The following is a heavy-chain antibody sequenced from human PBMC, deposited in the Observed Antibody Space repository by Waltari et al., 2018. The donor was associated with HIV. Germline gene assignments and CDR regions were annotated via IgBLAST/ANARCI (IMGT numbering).Heavy chain of an antibody. CDR1: GGSISSSSYY. D-gene: IGHD3-3*01. CDR3: ARDNLTIFGVVRDYYGMDV. V-gene: IGHV4-39*07. CDR2: IYYSGST. J-gene: IGHJ6*02. Sequence: QLQLQESGPGLVKPSETLSLTCTVSGGSISSSSYYWGWIRQPPGKGLEWIGGIYYSGSTYYNPSLKSRVTISVDTSKNQFSLKLSSVTAADTAVYYCARDNLTIFGVVRDYYGMDVWGQGTTVTVSS.